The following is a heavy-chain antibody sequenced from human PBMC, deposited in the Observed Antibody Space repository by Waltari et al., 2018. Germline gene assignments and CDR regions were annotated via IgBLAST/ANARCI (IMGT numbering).Heavy chain of an antibody. CDR2: ISSSSSYI. Sequence: EVQLVESGGGLVKPGGSLRLSCAASGFTFSSYSMNWVRQAPGKGLEWVSSISSSSSYIDYADSVKGRFTISRDNAKNSLYLQMNSLRAEDTAVYYCARDLLDDYGDYWGDYWGQGTLVTVSS. D-gene: IGHD4-17*01. V-gene: IGHV3-21*01. CDR1: GFTFSSYS. CDR3: ARDLLDDYGDYWGDY. J-gene: IGHJ4*02.